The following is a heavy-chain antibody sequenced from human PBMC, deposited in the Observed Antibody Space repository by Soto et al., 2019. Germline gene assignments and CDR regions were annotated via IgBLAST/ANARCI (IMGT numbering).Heavy chain of an antibody. CDR3: ARDRLPFLTLGPYGVGV. Sequence: ASVKVSCKASGYTFSTYGISWVRQAPGQGLEWMGWISVYNGNTNYVQKLQGRVIMTKDTSTSTVYMELRTLRSEDTAVYYCARDRLPFLTLGPYGVGVWGQGTTVTVS. V-gene: IGHV1-18*04. CDR2: ISVYNGNT. CDR1: GYTFSTYG. D-gene: IGHD3-3*01. J-gene: IGHJ6*02.